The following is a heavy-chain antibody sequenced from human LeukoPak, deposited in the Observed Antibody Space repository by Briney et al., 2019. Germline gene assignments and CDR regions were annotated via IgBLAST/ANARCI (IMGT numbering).Heavy chain of an antibody. J-gene: IGHJ1*01. V-gene: IGHV3-23*01. CDR2: ISGTGGST. D-gene: IGHD2-15*01. CDR1: GFTFSTYA. CDR3: TMPKGYCSGGSCFPFEH. Sequence: GGSLRLSCAASGFTFSTYAMNWLRQAPGKGLEWVSAISGTGGSTYHADSVKGRFTISRDNSRNTLYLQMNSLRAEDTAVYYCTMPKGYCSGGSCFPFEHWGQGTLVTVSS.